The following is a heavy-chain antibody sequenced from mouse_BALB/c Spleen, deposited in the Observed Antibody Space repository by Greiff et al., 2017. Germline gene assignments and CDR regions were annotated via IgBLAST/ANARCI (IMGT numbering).Heavy chain of an antibody. CDR2: IWAGGST. CDR3: ARDPDYYGSSYYAMDY. CDR1: GFSLTSYG. Sequence: VKLVESGPGLVAPSQSLSITCTVSGFSLTSYGVHWVRQPPGKGLEWLGVIWAGGSTNYNSALMSRLSISKDNSKSQVFLKMNSLQTDDTAMYYCARDPDYYGSSYYAMDYWGQGTSVTVSS. J-gene: IGHJ4*01. V-gene: IGHV2-9*02. D-gene: IGHD1-1*01.